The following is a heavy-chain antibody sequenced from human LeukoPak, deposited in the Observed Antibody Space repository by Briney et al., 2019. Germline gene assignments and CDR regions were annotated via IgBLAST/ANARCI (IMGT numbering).Heavy chain of an antibody. CDR1: GFIFSNYG. CDR3: AKDYDFWSGYYYGPLDY. J-gene: IGHJ4*02. V-gene: IGHV3-30*02. CDR2: IRYDGSNK. Sequence: GGSLRLSCAASGFIFSNYGMHWVRQAPGKGLEWVAFIRYDGSNKYYADSVKGRFTISRDNSKNTLYLQMNSLRAEDMAVYYCAKDYDFWSGYYYGPLDYWGQGTLVTVSS. D-gene: IGHD3-3*01.